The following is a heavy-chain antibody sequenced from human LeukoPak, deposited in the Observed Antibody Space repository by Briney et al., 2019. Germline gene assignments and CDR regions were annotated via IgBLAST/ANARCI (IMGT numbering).Heavy chain of an antibody. CDR3: AGGQSVKWFGEFTVGFDP. V-gene: IGHV4-34*01. Sequence: SETLSLTCTVSGGSISSYYWSWIRQPPGKGLEWIGEINHSGSTNYNPSLKSRVTISVDTSKNQFSLKLSSVTAADTAVYYCAGGQSVKWFGEFTVGFDPWGQGTLVTVSS. D-gene: IGHD3-10*01. CDR1: GGSISSYY. J-gene: IGHJ5*02. CDR2: INHSGST.